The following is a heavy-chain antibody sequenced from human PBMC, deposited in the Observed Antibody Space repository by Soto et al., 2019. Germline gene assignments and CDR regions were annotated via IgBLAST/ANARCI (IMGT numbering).Heavy chain of an antibody. D-gene: IGHD2-21*02. CDR2: IYWDDDK. CDR3: AHSRCGGDCLRSYSSHYYYGMDV. J-gene: IGHJ6*02. V-gene: IGHV2-5*02. CDR1: GFSLSTGGVG. Sequence: QITLKESGPTLVKPTQTLTLTCTFSGFSLSTGGVGVGWIRQPPGKALEWLALIYWDDDKRYSPSLKSRLTVTKDTSKNQVVLTMNNMDPVDTATYYCAHSRCGGDCLRSYSSHYYYGMDVWGQGTTVTVSS.